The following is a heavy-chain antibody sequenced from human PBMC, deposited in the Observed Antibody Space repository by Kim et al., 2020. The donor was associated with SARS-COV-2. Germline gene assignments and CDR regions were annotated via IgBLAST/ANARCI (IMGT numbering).Heavy chain of an antibody. Sequence: GGSLRLSCAASGFTFSNYWPHWVRQVPGKGLVWVAGINNEGTNTYSADSVKGRFTISRDNAKKTVYLQMNSLGAEDTAVYYCTTAFEYWGQGTLVTVTS. CDR2: INNEGTNT. J-gene: IGHJ4*02. CDR3: TTAFEY. CDR1: GFTFSNYW. V-gene: IGHV3-74*01.